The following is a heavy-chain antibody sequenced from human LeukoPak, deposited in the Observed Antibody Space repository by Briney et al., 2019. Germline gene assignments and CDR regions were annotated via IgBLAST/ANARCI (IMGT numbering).Heavy chain of an antibody. CDR3: AKEGGKWLQFSYPFDY. D-gene: IGHD5-12*01. V-gene: IGHV3-23*01. CDR2: ISGSGGST. Sequence: GGSLRLSCAASGFTFSSYAMSWVRQAPGKGLEWVSAISGSGGSTYYADSVKGRFTISRDNSKNTLYLQMSSLRAEDTAVYYCAKEGGKWLQFSYPFDYWGQGTLVTVSS. CDR1: GFTFSSYA. J-gene: IGHJ4*02.